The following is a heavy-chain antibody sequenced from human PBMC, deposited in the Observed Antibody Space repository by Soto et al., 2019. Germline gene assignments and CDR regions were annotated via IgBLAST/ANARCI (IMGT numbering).Heavy chain of an antibody. CDR2: IFHNGNP. CDR1: GGSISSSNW. CDR3: ASRTYAMGV. V-gene: IGHV4-4*02. J-gene: IGHJ6*02. Sequence: QVQLQESGPGLVKPSGTLSLTCAVSGGSISSSNWGSWVRQPPGKGLEWIGAIFHNGNPYSNPSLTGRGTMSVAQSKNLFSRNLTSVTAAATAVYYCASRTYAMGVWGQGTTVTVSS.